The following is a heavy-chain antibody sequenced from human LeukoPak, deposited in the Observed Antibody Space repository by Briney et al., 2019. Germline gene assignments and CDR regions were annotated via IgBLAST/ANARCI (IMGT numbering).Heavy chain of an antibody. D-gene: IGHD6-6*01. J-gene: IGHJ5*02. CDR1: GYTFTSYD. CDR3: ARGAIIAARRENWFDP. Sequence: GASVKVSCKASGYTFTSYDINWVRQATGQGLEWMGWRNPNSGNTGYAQKFQGRVTMTRNTSISTAYMELSSLRSEDTAVYYCARGAIIAARRENWFDPWGQRTLVTVPS. CDR2: RNPNSGNT. V-gene: IGHV1-8*01.